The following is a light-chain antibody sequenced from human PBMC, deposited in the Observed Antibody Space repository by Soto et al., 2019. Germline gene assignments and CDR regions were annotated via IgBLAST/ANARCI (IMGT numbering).Light chain of an antibody. CDR1: NNDIGGFPY. V-gene: IGLV2-14*01. CDR2: EVT. Sequence: QSALTQPRSVSGSPGQSVTISCTGTNNDIGGFPYVSWYQQHPGKAPKLLISEVTNRPSGVSNRFSGSKSGNTASLTISGLQAEDEADYYCSSYTTNITPVVFGGGTKLTVL. CDR3: SSYTTNITPVV. J-gene: IGLJ2*01.